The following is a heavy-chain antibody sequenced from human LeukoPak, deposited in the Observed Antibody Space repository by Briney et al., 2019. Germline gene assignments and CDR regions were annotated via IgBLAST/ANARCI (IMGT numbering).Heavy chain of an antibody. Sequence: MPSKTLSLTCAVYGGSFSGYYWSWIRQPPGKGLEWIGEINHSGSTNYNPSLKSRVTISVDTSKNQFSLKLSSVTAADTAVYYCARGPSIAAAGGWFDPWGQGTLVTVSS. J-gene: IGHJ5*02. CDR1: GGSFSGYY. CDR3: ARGPSIAAAGGWFDP. CDR2: INHSGST. D-gene: IGHD6-13*01. V-gene: IGHV4-34*01.